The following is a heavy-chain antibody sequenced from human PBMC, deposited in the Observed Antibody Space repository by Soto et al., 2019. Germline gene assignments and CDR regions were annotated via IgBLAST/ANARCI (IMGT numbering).Heavy chain of an antibody. Sequence: ASVNVSCKASGYTFSNFGLSWVRQAPGQGLEWMGWIGPYNGNTDHAQKFQDRVTMTTDTSTNTAYMELRGLTSDDTAVYYCARCYCSVGSCYTCWHFDLWG. CDR1: GYTFSNFG. V-gene: IGHV1-18*01. J-gene: IGHJ2*01. CDR3: ARCYCSVGSCYTCWHFDL. CDR2: IGPYNGNT. D-gene: IGHD2-15*01.